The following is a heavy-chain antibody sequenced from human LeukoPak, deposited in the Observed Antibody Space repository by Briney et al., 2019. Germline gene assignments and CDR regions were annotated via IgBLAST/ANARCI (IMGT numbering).Heavy chain of an antibody. Sequence: PSETLSLTCAVYGGSFSGYYWSWIRRPPGKGLEWIGEINHSGSTNYNPSLKSRVTISVDTSKNQFSLKLSSVTAADTAVYYCRVVPAAGRDFDYWGQGTLVTVSS. D-gene: IGHD2-2*01. CDR2: INHSGST. J-gene: IGHJ4*02. CDR1: GGSFSGYY. CDR3: RVVPAAGRDFDY. V-gene: IGHV4-34*01.